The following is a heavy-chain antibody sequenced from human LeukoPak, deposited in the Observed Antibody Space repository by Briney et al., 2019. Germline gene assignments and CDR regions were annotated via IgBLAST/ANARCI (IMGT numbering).Heavy chain of an antibody. CDR3: ARYNTYYDFWSGYRHDAFDI. V-gene: IGHV4-38-2*02. D-gene: IGHD3-3*01. CDR1: GYSISSGYY. J-gene: IGHJ3*02. Sequence: ETSETLSLTCTVSGYSISSGYYWGWIRQPPGKGLEWIGSIYHSGSTYYNPSLKSRVTISVDTSKNQFPLKLSSVTAADTAVYYCARYNTYYDFWSGYRHDAFDIWGQGTMVTVSS. CDR2: IYHSGST.